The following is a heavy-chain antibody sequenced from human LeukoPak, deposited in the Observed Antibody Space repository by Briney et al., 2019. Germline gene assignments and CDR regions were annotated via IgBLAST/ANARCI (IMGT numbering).Heavy chain of an antibody. V-gene: IGHV3-30*03. CDR3: ARATMTDIVLDY. Sequence: GGSLRLSCAASGFTFSSYGMHWVRQAPGKGLEWVALISYDGSNKYYADSVKGRFTISRDNSKNALYLQMNSLRADDTAVYYCARATMTDIVLDYWGQGTLVTVSS. J-gene: IGHJ4*02. CDR2: ISYDGSNK. D-gene: IGHD2-21*02. CDR1: GFTFSSYG.